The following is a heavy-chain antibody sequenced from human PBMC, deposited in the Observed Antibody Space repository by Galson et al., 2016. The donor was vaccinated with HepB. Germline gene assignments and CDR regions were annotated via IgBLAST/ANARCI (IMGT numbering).Heavy chain of an antibody. CDR1: SSGGYS. CDR2: LSWNSNYK. V-gene: IGHV3-9*01. D-gene: IGHD2-21*01. J-gene: IGHJ5*02. CDR3: AKGALAA. Sequence: SSGGYSWSWIRQPPGKGLEWVSGLSWNSNYKGYADSVKGRFSISRDNAKNSLYLQMNNLRPEDTALYYCAKGALAAWGQGTLVIVSS.